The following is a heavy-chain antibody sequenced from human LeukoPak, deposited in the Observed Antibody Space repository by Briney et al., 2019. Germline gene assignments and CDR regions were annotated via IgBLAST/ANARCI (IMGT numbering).Heavy chain of an antibody. CDR2: INPDSVGE. CDR3: ARLGENGPLTGYFYP. D-gene: IGHD3-9*01. J-gene: IGHJ5*02. V-gene: IGHV1-2*02. Sequence: ASVKLSCKASGYTFTDYYIHCVRQAPGQGLECMGGINPDSVGEAYAQQFQGRVTMNSDTSIPTAYMDLDRLRSDDTAVYYCARLGENGPLTGYFYPWGQGNLVTVSS. CDR1: GYTFTDYY.